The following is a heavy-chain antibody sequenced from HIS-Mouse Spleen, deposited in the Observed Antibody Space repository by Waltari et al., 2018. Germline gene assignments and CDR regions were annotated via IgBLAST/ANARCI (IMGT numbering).Heavy chain of an antibody. J-gene: IGHJ4*02. CDR3: AKDKGGAGGYDYYFDY. D-gene: IGHD5-12*01. Sequence: EVQLVESGGGLVQPGRSLRLSCAASGFTFDDYAMHWVRQAPGKGVEWVLGISWNSVSIGYADSVKGRFTISRDNAKNSLYLQMNSLRAEDTALYYCAKDKGGAGGYDYYFDYWGQGTLVTVSS. CDR1: GFTFDDYA. V-gene: IGHV3-9*01. CDR2: ISWNSVSI.